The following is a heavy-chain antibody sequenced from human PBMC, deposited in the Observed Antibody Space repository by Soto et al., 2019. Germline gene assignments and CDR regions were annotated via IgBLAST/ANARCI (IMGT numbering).Heavy chain of an antibody. CDR3: ARLQFPDVTGAFNI. J-gene: IGHJ3*02. CDR1: GGSMNAYY. Sequence: KPSETLSLTCTVSGGSMNAYYWWSWIRQPAGKGLEYIGRIQVNGNNNYNPSIRSRVTMSVDTSKDQFSLRLSYVTAADTAMYYCARLQFPDVTGAFNIWGQGTMVTVSS. D-gene: IGHD6-19*01. CDR2: IQVNGNN. V-gene: IGHV4-4*07.